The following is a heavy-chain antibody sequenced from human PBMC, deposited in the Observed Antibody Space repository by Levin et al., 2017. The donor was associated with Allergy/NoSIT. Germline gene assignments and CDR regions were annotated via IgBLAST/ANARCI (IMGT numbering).Heavy chain of an antibody. CDR1: GGTFSSYP. CDR3: ARWGYCSGGSCRNHDAFDI. Sequence: ASVKVSCKASGGTFSSYPISWVRQAPGQGLEWMGRIIPILGIANYAQKFQGRVTITADKSTSTAYMELSSLRSEDTAVYYCARWGYCSGGSCRNHDAFDIWGQGTMVTVSS. D-gene: IGHD2-15*01. J-gene: IGHJ3*02. V-gene: IGHV1-69*02. CDR2: IIPILGIA.